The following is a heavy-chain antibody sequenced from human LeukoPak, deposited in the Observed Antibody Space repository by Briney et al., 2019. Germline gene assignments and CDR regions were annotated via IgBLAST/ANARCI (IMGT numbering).Heavy chain of an antibody. J-gene: IGHJ4*02. V-gene: IGHV3-49*03. CDR2: IRSKAYGGTT. D-gene: IGHD4-17*01. CDR1: GFTFGDYA. CDR3: TRKSATTVTSENDY. Sequence: GGSLRLSCTASGFTFGDYAMSWIRQAPGKGLEWVGFIRSKAYGGTTEYAASVKGRFTISRDDSKSIAYLQMNSLKTEDTAVYYCTRKSATTVTSENDYWGQGTLVTVSS.